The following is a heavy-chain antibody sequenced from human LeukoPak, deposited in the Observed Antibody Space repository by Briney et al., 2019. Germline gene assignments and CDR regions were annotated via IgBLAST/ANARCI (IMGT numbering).Heavy chain of an antibody. CDR1: GYTFTSYD. D-gene: IGHD6-19*01. V-gene: IGHV1-8*01. CDR2: MNPNSGNT. Sequence: ASVKVSCKASGYTFTSYDINWVRQATGQGLEWMGWMNPNSGNTGYAQKFQGRVTMTRNTSISTAYMELSSLRSEDTAVYYCARGPKQWLVPGETFDPWGQGTLVTVSS. J-gene: IGHJ5*02. CDR3: ARGPKQWLVPGETFDP.